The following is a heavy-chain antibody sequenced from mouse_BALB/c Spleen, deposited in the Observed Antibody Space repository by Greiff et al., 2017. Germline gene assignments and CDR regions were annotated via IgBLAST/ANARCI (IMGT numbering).Heavy chain of an antibody. V-gene: IGHV3-2*02. D-gene: IGHD2-10*01. Sequence: EVQLQESGPGLVKPSQSLSLTCTVTGYSITSDYAWNWIRQFPGNKLEWMGYISYSGSTSYNPSLKSRISITRDTSKNQFFLQLNSVTTEDTATYYCAAYYGNLYAMDYWGQGTSVTVSS. CDR1: GYSITSDYA. J-gene: IGHJ4*01. CDR2: ISYSGST. CDR3: AAYYGNLYAMDY.